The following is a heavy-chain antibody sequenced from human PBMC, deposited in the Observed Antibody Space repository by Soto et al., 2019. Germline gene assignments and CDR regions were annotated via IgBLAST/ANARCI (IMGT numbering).Heavy chain of an antibody. V-gene: IGHV1-18*01. CDR2: ISAYNGNT. CDR3: ARDESDIVVVVASVGFDP. D-gene: IGHD2-15*01. CDR1: GYTFTSYG. J-gene: IGHJ5*02. Sequence: ASVKVSCKASGYTFTSYGISWVRQAPGQGLEWMGWISAYNGNTNYAQKLQGRVTMTTDTSTSTAYMELRSLRSDDTAVYYCARDESDIVVVVASVGFDPWGQGTLVTVSS.